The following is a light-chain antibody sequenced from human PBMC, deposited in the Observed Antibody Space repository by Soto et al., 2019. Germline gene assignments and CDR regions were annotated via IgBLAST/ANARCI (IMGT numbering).Light chain of an antibody. CDR3: QQYNSYSGR. CDR1: QSISSG. Sequence: DIQTTQSPSTLSASVGDRVTITCRASQSISSGLAWYQQKPGKAPKLLIYDASSLESEAPSRFSGSESGTEFTLTIGSLQPDDFGTYYYQQYNSYSGRFGQGTKVEFK. CDR2: DAS. V-gene: IGKV1-5*01. J-gene: IGKJ1*01.